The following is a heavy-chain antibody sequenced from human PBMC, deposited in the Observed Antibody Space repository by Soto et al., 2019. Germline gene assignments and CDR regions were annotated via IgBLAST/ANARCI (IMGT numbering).Heavy chain of an antibody. Sequence: PGWSLRLSCEPSGVTFSSYSMNGVRQAPGRGLEWVSSISSSSTYIYYADSVKGRFTISRDNAKNSLYLQMNSLRAEDTAVYYCACNYDILTGYYNVIGYWGQGTLVTVSS. CDR1: GVTFSSYS. V-gene: IGHV3-21*01. CDR3: ACNYDILTGYYNVIGY. CDR2: ISSSSTYI. J-gene: IGHJ4*02. D-gene: IGHD3-9*01.